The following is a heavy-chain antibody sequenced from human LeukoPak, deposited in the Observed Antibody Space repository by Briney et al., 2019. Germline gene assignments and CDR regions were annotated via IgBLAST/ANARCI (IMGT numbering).Heavy chain of an antibody. CDR1: GGSFSGYY. J-gene: IGHJ4*02. D-gene: IGHD4-17*01. CDR3: ARAQKDYATFDY. CDR2: INHSGST. Sequence: SETLSLTCSVYGGSFSGYYWSWIRQPPGKGLEWIGEINHSGSTNYNPSLKSRVTISVDTSKNQFSLQLSSVTAADTAVYYCARAQKDYATFDYWGQGTLVTVSS. V-gene: IGHV4-34*01.